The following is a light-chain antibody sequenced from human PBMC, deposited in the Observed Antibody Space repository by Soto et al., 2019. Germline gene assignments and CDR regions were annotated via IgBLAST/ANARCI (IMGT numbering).Light chain of an antibody. CDR1: QDISNY. CDR3: QQYDNLPIT. V-gene: IGKV1-33*01. J-gene: IGKJ5*01. Sequence: DIHMTQSPTSLSCSLGDRVTITLQASQDISNYLNWYQQKPGKAPKLLIYDASNLETGVPSRFSGSGSGTDSTFTISSLQPEDIATYYCQQYDNLPITFGQGTRLEIK. CDR2: DAS.